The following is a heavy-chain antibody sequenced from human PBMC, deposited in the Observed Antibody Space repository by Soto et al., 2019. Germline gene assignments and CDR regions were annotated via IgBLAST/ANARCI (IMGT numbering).Heavy chain of an antibody. Sequence: QVQLVESGGGVVQPGRSLRLSCAASGFTFSSYGMHWVRQAPGKGLEWVAVISYDGSNKYYADSVKGRFTISRDNSKNTLYLQMNSLRAEDTAVYYCAKDGDYWDFDYWGQGTLVTVSS. CDR3: AKDGDYWDFDY. CDR2: ISYDGSNK. CDR1: GFTFSSYG. J-gene: IGHJ4*02. D-gene: IGHD4-17*01. V-gene: IGHV3-30*18.